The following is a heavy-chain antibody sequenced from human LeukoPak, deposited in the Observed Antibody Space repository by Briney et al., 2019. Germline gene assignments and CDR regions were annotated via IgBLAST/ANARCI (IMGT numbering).Heavy chain of an antibody. CDR1: GFTFSDYY. J-gene: IGHJ5*02. CDR2: ISSSSSYT. CDR3: AAPTMVRAP. V-gene: IGHV3-11*03. D-gene: IGHD3-10*01. Sequence: GGSLRLSCAASGFTFSDYYMGWIRPAPREGLEWVSYISSSSSYTNYADSVKGRFTISRDNAKNSLYLQMNSLRAEDTAVYYCAAPTMVRAPWGQGTLVTVSS.